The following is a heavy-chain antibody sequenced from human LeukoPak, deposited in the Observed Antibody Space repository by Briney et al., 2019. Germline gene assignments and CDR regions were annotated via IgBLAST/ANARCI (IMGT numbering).Heavy chain of an antibody. CDR3: VRDDDRPDNGLDY. Sequence: PGGSLRLSCAASGFTFSSYGMRGVRQARGKGLEGVAVILSDESKEFYTGSVKGRFTISRDNSKNTLYLQMNSLRAEDTAVYYCVRDDDRPDNGLDYWGQGTLVTVSS. D-gene: IGHD3-22*01. CDR1: GFTFSSYG. J-gene: IGHJ4*02. V-gene: IGHV3-33*01. CDR2: ILSDESKE.